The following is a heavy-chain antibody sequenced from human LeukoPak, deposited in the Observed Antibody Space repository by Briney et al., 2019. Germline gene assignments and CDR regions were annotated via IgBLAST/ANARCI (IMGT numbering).Heavy chain of an antibody. CDR3: AKKGQADDNGKPD. V-gene: IGHV3-30*02. CDR2: IRYDGSNS. Sequence: GGSLRLSCVGSRFTFSSYGMHWVRQAPGEGLEWVAFIRYDGSNSYYIDSVKGRFTISRDNSKNTLYLQMNNLRADDTAVYYCAKKGQADDNGKPDWGQGTLVTVSS. CDR1: RFTFSSYG. D-gene: IGHD1-1*01. J-gene: IGHJ4*02.